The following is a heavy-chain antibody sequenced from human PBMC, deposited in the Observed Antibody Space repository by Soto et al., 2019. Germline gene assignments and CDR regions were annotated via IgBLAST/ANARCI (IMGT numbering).Heavy chain of an antibody. V-gene: IGHV1-18*01. CDR2: ISTYDDKT. J-gene: IGHJ5*02. CDR3: ARDLGYCNSSGCFRNWFDP. D-gene: IGHD2-15*01. CDR1: DYSFRTHG. Sequence: QVQLVQSGAEVKTPGASVKVSCRASDYSFRTHGISWVRQAPGQGLEWMGWISTYDDKTNFPQKFQGRITMTTDTSTSTAYMELRSLRSDDTAVYFCARDLGYCNSSGCFRNWFDPWGQGTLFTVSS.